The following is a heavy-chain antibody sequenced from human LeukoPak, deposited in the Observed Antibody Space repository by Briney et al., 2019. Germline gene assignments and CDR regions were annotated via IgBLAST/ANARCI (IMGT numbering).Heavy chain of an antibody. CDR1: GFTFTIYA. D-gene: IGHD2-21*01. J-gene: IGHJ4*02. V-gene: IGHV3-30-3*01. CDR2: TDGNNK. CDR3: AKDLIAGPPDYFDY. Sequence: WRSLRLSCAASGFTFTIYAVHWVRQAPGKGXXXVAATDGNNKYYADSVKGRFTISSDNSKNTVYLQMNSLRAEDTAVYYCAKDLIAGPPDYFDYWGQGTLVTVSS.